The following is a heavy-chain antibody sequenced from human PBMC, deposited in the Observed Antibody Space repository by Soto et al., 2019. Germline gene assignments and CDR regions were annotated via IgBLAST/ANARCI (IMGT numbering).Heavy chain of an antibody. CDR1: GFTVSSYG. Sequence: PGGSLRLSCAASGFTVSSYGMHWVRQAPGKGLEWVAVISYDGSNKYYADSVKGRFTISRDNSKNTLYLQMNSLRAEDTAVYYCAKDKYYGSGGRIDYRGQGTLVPVSP. CDR2: ISYDGSNK. D-gene: IGHD3-10*01. V-gene: IGHV3-30*18. J-gene: IGHJ4*02. CDR3: AKDKYYGSGGRIDY.